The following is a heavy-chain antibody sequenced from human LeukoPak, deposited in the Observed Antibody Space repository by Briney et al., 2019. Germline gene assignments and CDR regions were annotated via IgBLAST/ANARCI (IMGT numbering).Heavy chain of an antibody. Sequence: SETLSLTCTVSGGSISSSSYYWGWIRQPPGTGLEWIGSIYYSGSTYYNPSLKSRATISVDTSKNQFSLKLSSVTAADTDVYYCARVPNSGGSCYSRYCYYYYMDVWGKGTTVTISS. D-gene: IGHD2-15*01. V-gene: IGHV4-39*01. CDR2: IYYSGST. CDR3: ARVPNSGGSCYSRYCYYYYMDV. J-gene: IGHJ6*03. CDR1: GGSISSSSYY.